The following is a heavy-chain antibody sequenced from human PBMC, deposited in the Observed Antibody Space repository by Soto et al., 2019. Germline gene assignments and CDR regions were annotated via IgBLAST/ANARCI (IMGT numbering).Heavy chain of an antibody. CDR1: GFTFSSYS. V-gene: IGHV3-21*01. CDR3: ARDSPPGYDFWSGYYGDDAFDI. Sequence: GGSLRLSCAASGFTFSSYSMNWVRQAPGKGLEWVSSISSSSSYIYYADSVKGRFTISRDNAKNSLYLQMNSLRAEDTAVYYCARDSPPGYDFWSGYYGDDAFDIWGQGTMVTVSS. D-gene: IGHD3-3*01. CDR2: ISSSSSYI. J-gene: IGHJ3*02.